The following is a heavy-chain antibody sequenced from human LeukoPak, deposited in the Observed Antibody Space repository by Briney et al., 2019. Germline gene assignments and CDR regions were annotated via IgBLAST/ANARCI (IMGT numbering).Heavy chain of an antibody. V-gene: IGHV3-11*04. CDR1: GFTVSNYY. CDR3: ARVVVRDTPAYSNYPWYMDV. D-gene: IGHD4-11*01. J-gene: IGHJ6*03. CDR2: ISSSGSTI. Sequence: PGGSLRLSCAASGFTVSNYYMSWVRQAPGKGLEWVSYISSSGSTIYYADSVKGRFTISRDNAKNSLYLQMNSLRAEDTAVYYCARVVVRDTPAYSNYPWYMDVRGKGTTVTVSS.